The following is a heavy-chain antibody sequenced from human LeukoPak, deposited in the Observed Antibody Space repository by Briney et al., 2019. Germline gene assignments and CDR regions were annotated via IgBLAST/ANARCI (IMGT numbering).Heavy chain of an antibody. J-gene: IGHJ4*02. CDR1: GFTFSNYA. CDR3: VRLADPGY. V-gene: IGHV3-23*01. D-gene: IGHD6-19*01. Sequence: GGSLRLSCSASGFTFSNYAMTWVRQAPGKGLEWVSSINYSGEYTYYADSVKGRFTISRDNAKSTLYLQMNSLRAEDTAVYYCVRLADPGYWGQGTLVTVSS. CDR2: INYSGEYT.